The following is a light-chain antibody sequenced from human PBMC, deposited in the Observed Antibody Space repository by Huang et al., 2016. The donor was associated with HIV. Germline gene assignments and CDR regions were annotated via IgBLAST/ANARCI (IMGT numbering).Light chain of an antibody. CDR1: QSISTW. Sequence: DIQMTQSPSTLSASVGDRVTITCRASQSISTWLAWYQQKPGKALKLLIYKASNLEDGVPSRFSGSGSGTEFTLTISSLQPDDFATYYCQQYSAYSWTFGQGTKVDIK. J-gene: IGKJ1*01. CDR3: QQYSAYSWT. V-gene: IGKV1-5*03. CDR2: KAS.